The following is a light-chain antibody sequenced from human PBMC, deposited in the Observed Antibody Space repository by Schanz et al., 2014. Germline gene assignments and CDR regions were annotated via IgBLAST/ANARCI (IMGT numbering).Light chain of an antibody. Sequence: QSVLTQPRSVSGSPGQSVTISCTGTSSDVGGYNYVSWYQQHPGKAPKLMIYDVSKRPSGVPDRSSGSKSGNTASLTISGLQAQDEVDYYCCSLSDDSTWVFGGGTKLTVL. V-gene: IGLV2-11*01. CDR3: CSLSDDSTWV. J-gene: IGLJ3*02. CDR1: SSDVGGYNY. CDR2: DVS.